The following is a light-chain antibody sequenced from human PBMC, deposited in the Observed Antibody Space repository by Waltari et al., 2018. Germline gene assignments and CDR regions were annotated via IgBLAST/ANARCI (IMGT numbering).Light chain of an antibody. Sequence: EIVLTQSPGTLSLSPGAIATLSCRASQSVSNTYLAWYQQKPGQAPRLLIYDASSRATGIPDRFSGSGSGTDFTLTISRLEPEDFAVYYCEHYDNSPRMYTFGQGTKLEI. CDR3: EHYDNSPRMYT. J-gene: IGKJ2*01. CDR2: DAS. CDR1: QSVSNTY. V-gene: IGKV3-20*01.